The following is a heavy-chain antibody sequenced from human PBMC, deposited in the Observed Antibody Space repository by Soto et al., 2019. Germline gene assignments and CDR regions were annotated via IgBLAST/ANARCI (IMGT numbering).Heavy chain of an antibody. V-gene: IGHV3-74*01. Sequence: VGSLRLSCAASGFTFSSYWMHWVRQAPGRGLVWVSRINSDGGSTSYADSVKGRFTISRDNAKNTLYLQMNSLSAEDTAVYYCASLTMGVVKNWFDPWGQGTLVTVSS. D-gene: IGHD3-3*01. CDR3: ASLTMGVVKNWFDP. J-gene: IGHJ5*02. CDR2: INSDGGST. CDR1: GFTFSSYW.